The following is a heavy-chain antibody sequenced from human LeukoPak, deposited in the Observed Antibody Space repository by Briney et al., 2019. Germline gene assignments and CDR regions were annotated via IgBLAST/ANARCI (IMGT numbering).Heavy chain of an antibody. V-gene: IGHV1-69*06. D-gene: IGHD5-18*01. CDR2: IIPIFGTA. J-gene: IGHJ4*02. CDR1: GYTLTELS. CDR3: ARVSSGYSYGPIDY. Sequence: SVKVSCKVSGYTLTELSMHWVRQAPGQGLEWMGGIIPIFGTANYAQKFQGRVTITADKSTSTAYMELSSLRSEDTAVYYCARVSSGYSYGPIDYWGQGTLVTVSS.